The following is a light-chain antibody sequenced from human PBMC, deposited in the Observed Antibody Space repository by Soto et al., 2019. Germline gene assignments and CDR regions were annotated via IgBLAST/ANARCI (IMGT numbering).Light chain of an antibody. CDR1: SSDVGGYNY. CDR2: EVT. J-gene: IGLJ3*02. Sequence: QSVLTQPPSASGSPGQSVAISCPGTSSDVGGYNYVSWYQQHPGKAPKLIIYEVTKRPSGVPDRCSGSKSGTTASLTVSGRLAEDEADYYCSSHAGINNVVFGGGTQLAVL. CDR3: SSHAGINNVV. V-gene: IGLV2-8*01.